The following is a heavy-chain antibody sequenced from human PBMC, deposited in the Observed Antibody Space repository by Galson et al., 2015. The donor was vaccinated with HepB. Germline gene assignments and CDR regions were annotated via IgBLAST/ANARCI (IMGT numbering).Heavy chain of an antibody. Sequence: SVKVSCKASGYTFTSYGISWVRQAPGQGLEWMGWISAYNGNTNYAQKLQGRVTMTTDTSTSTAYMELRSLRSDDTAVYYCARDARTPTYCSGGSCYRPLGYWGQGTLVTVSS. J-gene: IGHJ4*02. D-gene: IGHD2-15*01. CDR1: GYTFTSYG. CDR2: ISAYNGNT. V-gene: IGHV1-18*04. CDR3: ARDARTPTYCSGGSCYRPLGY.